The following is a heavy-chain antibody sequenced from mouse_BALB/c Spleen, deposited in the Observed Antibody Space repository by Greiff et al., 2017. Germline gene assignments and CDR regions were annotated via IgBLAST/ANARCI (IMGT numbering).Heavy chain of an antibody. D-gene: IGHD3-2*01. CDR3: AGGLRQLGLQDAMDY. V-gene: IGHV1-26*01. Sequence: VHVKQSGPELVKPGASVKMSCKASGYTFTDYYMKWVKQSHGKSLEWIGDINPNNGDTFYNQKFKGKATLTVDKSSSTAYMQLNSLTSEDSAVYYCAGGLRQLGLQDAMDYWGQGTSVTVSS. CDR1: GYTFTDYY. CDR2: INPNNGDT. J-gene: IGHJ4*01.